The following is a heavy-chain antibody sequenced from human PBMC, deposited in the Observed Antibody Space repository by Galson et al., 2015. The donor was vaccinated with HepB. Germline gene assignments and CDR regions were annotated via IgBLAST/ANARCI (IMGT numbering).Heavy chain of an antibody. V-gene: IGHV1-2*04. D-gene: IGHD6-6*01. CDR2: INPNSGGT. CDR3: ARDQGIAARPLSYYYYYGMDV. J-gene: IGHJ6*02. Sequence: SVKVSCKASGYTFTGYYMHWVRQAPGQGLEWMGWINPNSGGTNYAQKFQGWVTMTRDTSISTAYMELSRLRSDDTAVYYCARDQGIAARPLSYYYYYGMDVWGQGTTVTVSS. CDR1: GYTFTGYY.